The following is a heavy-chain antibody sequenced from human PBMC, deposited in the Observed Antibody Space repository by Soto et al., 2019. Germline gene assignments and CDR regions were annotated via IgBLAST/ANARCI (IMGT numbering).Heavy chain of an antibody. V-gene: IGHV1-69*12. J-gene: IGHJ1*01. CDR2: IIPIFGTA. D-gene: IGHD6-13*01. CDR1: GGTFSSYA. Sequence: QVQLVQSGAEVKKPGSSVKVSCKASGGTFSSYAISWVRQAPGQGLEWMGGIIPIFGTANYAQKFQGRVTITADESXXTAYMELSSLRSEDTAVYYCARGRQQLVLAEYFQHWGQGTLVTVSS. CDR3: ARGRQQLVLAEYFQH.